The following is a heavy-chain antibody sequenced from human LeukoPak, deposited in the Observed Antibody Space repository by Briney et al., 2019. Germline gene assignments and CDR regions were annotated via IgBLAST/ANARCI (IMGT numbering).Heavy chain of an antibody. CDR1: GFTFSADW. J-gene: IGHJ4*02. V-gene: IGHV3-74*03. D-gene: IGHD3-9*01. Sequence: PGGSLRLSCAASGFTFSADWMHWVRQAPGKGLVWVARIRPEGTTTAYADSVKGRFTISRDNAKNTLFLQMNSLSAENTAVYYCARDLDWILFDYWGQGTLTVSS. CDR2: IRPEGTTT. CDR3: ARDLDWILFDY.